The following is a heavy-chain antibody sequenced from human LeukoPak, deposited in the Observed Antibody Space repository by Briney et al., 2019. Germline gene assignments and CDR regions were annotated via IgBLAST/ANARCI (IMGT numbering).Heavy chain of an antibody. V-gene: IGHV1-69*13. Sequence: ASVKVSCKASGGTFSSYAISWVRQAPGQGLEWMGGIIPIFGTANYAQKFQGRVTITADESMSTAYMELSSLRSEDTAVYYCATRAVVPAASNYYYYGMDVWGQGTTVTVSS. CDR2: IIPIFGTA. CDR3: ATRAVVPAASNYYYYGMDV. D-gene: IGHD2-2*01. CDR1: GGTFSSYA. J-gene: IGHJ6*02.